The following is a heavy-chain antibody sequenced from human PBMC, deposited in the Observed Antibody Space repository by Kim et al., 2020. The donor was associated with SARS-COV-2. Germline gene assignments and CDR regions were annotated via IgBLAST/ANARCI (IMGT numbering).Heavy chain of an antibody. D-gene: IGHD3-10*01. CDR1: GFTFTSYS. J-gene: IGHJ6*02. Sequence: GGSLRLSCAASGFTFTSYSINWVRQAPGKGLEWVSSIDSSSTYIYYADSVKGRFTISRDNAKNSLYLQMNSLRAEDTAVYYCVRDETHYYVSGSYSGGYGMDVWGQGTTVTVSS. V-gene: IGHV3-21*01. CDR2: IDSSSTYI. CDR3: VRDETHYYVSGSYSGGYGMDV.